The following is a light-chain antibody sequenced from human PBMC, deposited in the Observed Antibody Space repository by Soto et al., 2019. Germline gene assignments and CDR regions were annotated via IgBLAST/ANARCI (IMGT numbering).Light chain of an antibody. V-gene: IGKV3D-20*02. J-gene: IGKJ1*01. CDR1: QSVGSTF. CDR3: QQQSHWPPWT. Sequence: EIVLTQSPGTLSVSPGERATLSCRASQSVGSTFLAWYQQKPGQAPRLLIYGVSKRATGIPDRFSGSGSGTDFILDISRLEPEDCAVYYCQQQSHWPPWTFGQGTKVDIK. CDR2: GVS.